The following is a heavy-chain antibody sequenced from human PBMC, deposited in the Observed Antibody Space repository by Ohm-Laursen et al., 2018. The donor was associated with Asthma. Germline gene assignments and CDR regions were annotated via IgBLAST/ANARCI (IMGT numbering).Heavy chain of an antibody. CDR3: AKDTATVSSSSSDY. D-gene: IGHD6-6*01. J-gene: IGHJ4*02. CDR2: ISNDGTNK. V-gene: IGHV3-30-3*01. Sequence: SLRLSCAASGFTFNSYAMHWVRQAPGKGLEWVAVISNDGTNKYYADSVKGRFTMSRDNSKNTLYLQMNSLRAEDTAVYYCAKDTATVSSSSSDYWGQGTLVTVSS. CDR1: GFTFNSYA.